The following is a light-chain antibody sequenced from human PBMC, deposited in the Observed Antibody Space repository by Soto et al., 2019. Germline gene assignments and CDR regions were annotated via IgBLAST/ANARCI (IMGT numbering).Light chain of an antibody. Sequence: EIVLTQSPATLSVSPGERATLSCRASQSVSSNLAWYQQKPGQAPRLLIYGASTRATGIPARFSGSGSGTEFTLTISSLQSEDFATYYCQQSYSTRTFGQGTKVDIK. CDR1: QSVSSN. CDR3: QQSYSTRT. CDR2: GAS. J-gene: IGKJ1*01. V-gene: IGKV3-15*01.